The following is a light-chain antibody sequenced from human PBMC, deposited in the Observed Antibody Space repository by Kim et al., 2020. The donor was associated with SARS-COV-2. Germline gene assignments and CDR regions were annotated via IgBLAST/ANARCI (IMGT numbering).Light chain of an antibody. CDR1: QGFSSW. CDR3: QQANSFPIT. Sequence: ASVGARVTITCRASQGFSSWLAWYQQKPGKAPKLLIYAASSLQSGVPSRFSGSGSGTDFTLTISSLQPEDFATYYCQQANSFPITFGQGTRLEIK. J-gene: IGKJ5*01. V-gene: IGKV1D-12*01. CDR2: AAS.